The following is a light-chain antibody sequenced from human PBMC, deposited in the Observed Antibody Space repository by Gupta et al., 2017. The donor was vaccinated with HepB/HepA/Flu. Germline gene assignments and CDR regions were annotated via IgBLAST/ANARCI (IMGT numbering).Light chain of an antibody. CDR3: SSDTTSNTLV. J-gene: IGLJ2*01. CDR2: DVS. CDR1: SHEIGHYNF. Sequence: QSALTQPASLSGSPGPAITISCTGTSHEIGHYNFVSWYQPYSAKATILLIYDVSSCPAGVSARFSGSKSATTASLTISGLQTEDEADYHCSSDTTSNTLVFGGGTKLTVL. V-gene: IGLV2-14*03.